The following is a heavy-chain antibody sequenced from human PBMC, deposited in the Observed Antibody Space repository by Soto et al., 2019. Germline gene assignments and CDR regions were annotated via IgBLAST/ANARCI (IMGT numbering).Heavy chain of an antibody. CDR1: VFSFRSYE. CDR2: ILHDGSNK. CDR3: ARDLSQVDP. J-gene: IGHJ5*02. V-gene: IGHV3-30-3*01. Sequence: QAQLVESGGGVVQPGRSLRLSCAASVFSFRSYEMHWVRQAPGKGPEWVAAILHDGSNKYYADSVKGRFTLSRDNSKNTMYLEMNSLRIEDTAVYYCARDLSQVDPWGQGTLVTVSS.